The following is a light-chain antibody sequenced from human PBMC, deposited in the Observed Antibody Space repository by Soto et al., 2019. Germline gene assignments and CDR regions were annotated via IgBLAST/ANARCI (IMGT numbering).Light chain of an antibody. CDR3: NSSTTISPLV. Sequence: QSVLTQPASVSGSPGQSITISCTGTSSDVGGYNYVSWYQHHPGKAPKLLIYNVSDRPSGVSNRFSGSKSGNTASLTISGLHDEDEAYYYCNSSTTISPLVFGGGTQLTVL. CDR2: NVS. V-gene: IGLV2-14*03. J-gene: IGLJ3*02. CDR1: SSDVGGYNY.